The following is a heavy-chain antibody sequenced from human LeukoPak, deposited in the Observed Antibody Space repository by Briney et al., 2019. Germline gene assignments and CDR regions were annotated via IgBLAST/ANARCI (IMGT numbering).Heavy chain of an antibody. D-gene: IGHD1-26*01. V-gene: IGHV3-66*01. CDR3: ARDRGGSYLQGYFPH. Sequence: GGSLRLSCAASGFTVSSSYMNWVRQAPGKGLELVSVLYPGGSTYIADSVKGRFSISIDNSNNTLNVQMNSLRVEDTAVYYCARDRGGSYLQGYFPHWGQGSLVIVSS. CDR2: LYPGGST. J-gene: IGHJ1*01. CDR1: GFTVSSSY.